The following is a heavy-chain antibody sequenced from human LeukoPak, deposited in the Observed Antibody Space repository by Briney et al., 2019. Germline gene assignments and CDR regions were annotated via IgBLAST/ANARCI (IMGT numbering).Heavy chain of an antibody. D-gene: IGHD3-3*01. J-gene: IGHJ4*02. V-gene: IGHV3-7*01. CDR1: GFTFSSYW. CDR3: ARDLISYYDFWSGYP. Sequence: GGSLRLSCAASGFTFSSYWMSWVRQAPGKGREWVANIKQNGSEKYYVDSVKGRFTISRDNAKNSLYLQMNSLRAEDTAVYYCARDLISYYDFWSGYPWGQGTLVTVSS. CDR2: IKQNGSEK.